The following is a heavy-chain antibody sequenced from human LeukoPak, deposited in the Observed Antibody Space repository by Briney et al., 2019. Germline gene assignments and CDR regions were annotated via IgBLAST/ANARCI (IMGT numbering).Heavy chain of an antibody. V-gene: IGHV4-31*03. CDR2: IYYSGST. CDR3: ARVYCSSTSCLFPDAFDV. CDR1: GDSIGRGAYY. Sequence: PSETLSLTCTVSGDSIGRGAYYWSWIRQLPGKGLEWIVNIYYSGSTYYSPSLKSRLIMSVDTSKNQFSVNLTSVTAADTAMYYCARVYCSSTSCLFPDAFDVWGQGTTVVVSS. J-gene: IGHJ3*01. D-gene: IGHD2-2*01.